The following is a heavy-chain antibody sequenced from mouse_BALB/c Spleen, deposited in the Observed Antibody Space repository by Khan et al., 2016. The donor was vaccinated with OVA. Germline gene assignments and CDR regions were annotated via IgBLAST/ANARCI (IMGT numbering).Heavy chain of an antibody. CDR2: ISYSGNT. CDR3: ARVYGGDFDY. V-gene: IGHV3-2*02. Sequence: VQLKESGPGLVKPSQSLSLTCTVTGYSITTDYAWNWIRQFPGNKLEWMGFISYSGNTKYNPSLKSRISITRDTSKNQFFLQLKSVTTEDTARYYCARVYGGDFDYWGQGTTRTVSS. D-gene: IGHD1-1*01. J-gene: IGHJ2*01. CDR1: GYSITTDYA.